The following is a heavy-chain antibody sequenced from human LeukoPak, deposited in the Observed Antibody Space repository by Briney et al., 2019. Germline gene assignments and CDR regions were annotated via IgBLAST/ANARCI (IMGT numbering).Heavy chain of an antibody. CDR1: GFTFSDYY. CDR2: ISSSGSTI. V-gene: IGHV3-11*01. J-gene: IGHJ2*01. Sequence: GGSLRLSCAAPGFTFSDYYMSWIRQAHGKGLAWVSYISSSGSTIYYADSVKGRFTISRDNAKNSLYLQMNSLRAEDTAVYYCARDRRHLRGYFDLWGRGTLVTVFS. CDR3: ARDRRHLRGYFDL.